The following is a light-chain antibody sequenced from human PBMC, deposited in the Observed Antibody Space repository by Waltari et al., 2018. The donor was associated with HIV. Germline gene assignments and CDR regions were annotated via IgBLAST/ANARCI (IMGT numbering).Light chain of an antibody. V-gene: IGLV2-23*02. CDR2: EVS. CDR3: CSYAGSSTV. Sequence: QSALTQPASVSGSPGQSITISCTGTSSDVGRYNLVSWYQQHPGKAHKLMIYEVSKRPSGVSNRFSGSKSGNTASLTISGLQAEDEADYYCCSYAGSSTVFGGGTKLTVL. CDR1: SSDVGRYNL. J-gene: IGLJ3*02.